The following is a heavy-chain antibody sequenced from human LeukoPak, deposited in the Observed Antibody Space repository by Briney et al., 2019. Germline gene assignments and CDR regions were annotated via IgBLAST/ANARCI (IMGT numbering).Heavy chain of an antibody. V-gene: IGHV4-34*01. D-gene: IGHD4-17*01. J-gene: IGHJ5*02. CDR1: GGSFSGYY. Sequence: PSETLSLTCAVYGGSFSGYYWSWIRQPPGKGLEWIGEINHSGSTNYNPSLKSRVTMSVDTSKNQFSLKLSSVTAADTAVYYCARGGYGDYGWFDPWGQGTLVTVSS. CDR2: INHSGST. CDR3: ARGGYGDYGWFDP.